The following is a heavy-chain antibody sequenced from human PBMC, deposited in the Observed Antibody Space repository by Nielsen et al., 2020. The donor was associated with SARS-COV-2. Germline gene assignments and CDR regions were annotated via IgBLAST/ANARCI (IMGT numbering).Heavy chain of an antibody. CDR1: GFTFSSYW. Sequence: GGSLRLSCAASGFTFSSYWMSWVRQAPGKGLEWVAVISYDGSNKYYADSVKGRFTISRDNSKNTLYLQMNSLRAEDTAVYYCAKDIRRYSYGYDPLDYWGQGTLVTVSS. J-gene: IGHJ4*02. CDR3: AKDIRRYSYGYDPLDY. V-gene: IGHV3-30*18. D-gene: IGHD5-18*01. CDR2: ISYDGSNK.